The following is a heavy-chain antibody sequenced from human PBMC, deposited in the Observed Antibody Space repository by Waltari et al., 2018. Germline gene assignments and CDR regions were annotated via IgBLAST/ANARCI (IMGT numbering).Heavy chain of an antibody. CDR3: ARDQVPAAKYNWFDP. CDR1: GGSISSSSYY. D-gene: IGHD2-2*01. J-gene: IGHJ5*02. V-gene: IGHV4-39*07. CDR2: IYYSGST. Sequence: QLQLQESGPGLVKPSETLSLTCTVSGGSISSSSYYWGWIRQPPGKGLEWIGSIYYSGSTYYNPSLKSRVTISVDTSKNQFSLKLSSVTAADTAVYYCARDQVPAAKYNWFDPWGQGTLVTVSS.